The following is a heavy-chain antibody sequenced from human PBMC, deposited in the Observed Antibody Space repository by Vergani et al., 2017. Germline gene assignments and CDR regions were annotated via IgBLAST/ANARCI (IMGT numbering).Heavy chain of an antibody. CDR3: ARGRHYYDSSGYQTHYMDV. Sequence: QLQLQESGPGLVKPSETLSLTCTVSGGPISSISNYWGWIGQPPGKGLEWIGSIYYSGSTYYNPSLKSRVTISVDTSKNQFSLKLSSVTAADTAVYYCARGRHYYDSSGYQTHYMDVWGKGTTVTVSS. CDR2: IYYSGST. D-gene: IGHD3-22*01. CDR1: GGPISSISNY. V-gene: IGHV4-39*07. J-gene: IGHJ6*03.